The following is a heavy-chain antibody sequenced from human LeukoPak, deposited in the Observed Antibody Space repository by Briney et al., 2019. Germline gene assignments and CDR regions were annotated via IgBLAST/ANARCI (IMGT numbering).Heavy chain of an antibody. D-gene: IGHD4-23*01. CDR3: ARHSYSGNSWNFDY. Sequence: SETLSLTCTVSGGSISSGSYYWSWIRQPAGKGLEWIGRIYTSGSTNYNPSLKSRVTLSVDTSKNQFSLKLSSVTAADTAVYYCARHSYSGNSWNFDYWGQGTLVTVSS. J-gene: IGHJ4*02. CDR1: GGSISSGSYY. CDR2: IYTSGST. V-gene: IGHV4-61*02.